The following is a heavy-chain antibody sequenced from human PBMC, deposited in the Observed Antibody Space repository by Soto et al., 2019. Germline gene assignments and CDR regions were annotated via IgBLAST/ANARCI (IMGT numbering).Heavy chain of an antibody. V-gene: IGHV4-4*07. CDR1: GGSMRTYY. J-gene: IGHJ6*02. CDR3: AREGASGFGMDV. D-gene: IGHD1-26*01. Sequence: PXATLSLTCTVSGGSMRTYYGGWIRQPAGKPLEWIGRIYPSGTTNYNPSLKSRVTLSLDTSKNQFSLNLSSVTAADTAVYYCAREGASGFGMDVWGQGTTVTVSS. CDR2: IYPSGTT.